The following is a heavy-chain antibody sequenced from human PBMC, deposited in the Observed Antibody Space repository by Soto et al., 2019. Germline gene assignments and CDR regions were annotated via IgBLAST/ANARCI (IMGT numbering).Heavy chain of an antibody. J-gene: IGHJ6*02. CDR3: AREGYYDSSGYSYGMDV. CDR2: INSDGSST. Sequence: GGSLRLSCAASGFTFSSYWMHWVRQAPGKGLVWVSRINSDGSSTSYADSVKGRFTISRDNAKNTLYLQMNSLRAEDTAVYYCAREGYYDSSGYSYGMDVWGQGTTVTVSS. CDR1: GFTFSSYW. D-gene: IGHD3-22*01. V-gene: IGHV3-74*01.